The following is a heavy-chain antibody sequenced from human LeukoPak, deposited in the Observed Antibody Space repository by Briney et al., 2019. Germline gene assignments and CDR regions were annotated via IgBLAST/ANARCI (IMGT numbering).Heavy chain of an antibody. CDR3: ASHSDSGSYVDY. J-gene: IGHJ4*02. CDR1: VGTFSSYA. V-gene: IGHV1-69*05. D-gene: IGHD1-26*01. CDR2: IIPIFGTA. Sequence: SSVNVSCKASVGTFSSYAISWVRPPPGQGLEWMGGIIPIFGTANYAQKFQGRVTITTDESTSTAYMELSSLRSEDTAVYYCASHSDSGSYVDYWGQGTLVTVSS.